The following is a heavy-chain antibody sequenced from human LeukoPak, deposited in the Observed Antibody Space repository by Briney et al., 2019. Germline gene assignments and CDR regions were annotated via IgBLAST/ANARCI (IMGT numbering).Heavy chain of an antibody. CDR1: GFTFSSYA. D-gene: IGHD2-15*01. CDR2: ISGGGSGT. CDR3: AREEALVVGRTWFAP. Sequence: GGSLRLSCAASGFTFSSYAISWVRQVAGKGPEWVSSISGGGSGTYSAVYEDSLKGRFTISRDSSNNTVYLQMNSLRAEDTAVYYCAREEALVVGRTWFAPSGQGTLVTVYS. J-gene: IGHJ5*02. V-gene: IGHV3-23*01.